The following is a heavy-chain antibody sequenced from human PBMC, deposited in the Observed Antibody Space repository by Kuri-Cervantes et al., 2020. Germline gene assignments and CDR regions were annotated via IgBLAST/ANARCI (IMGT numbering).Heavy chain of an antibody. V-gene: IGHV3-48*02. Sequence: GGSLSLSCAASGFTFSTYSMNWVRQAPGKGLEYVSYISSSSSAMFYGDSVKGRFTTSRDNAKNSLFLQMNSLRDEDTAVYYCARDLDWAFDYWGQGTLVTVSS. D-gene: IGHD3-3*01. J-gene: IGHJ4*02. CDR3: ARDLDWAFDY. CDR2: ISSSSSAM. CDR1: GFTFSTYS.